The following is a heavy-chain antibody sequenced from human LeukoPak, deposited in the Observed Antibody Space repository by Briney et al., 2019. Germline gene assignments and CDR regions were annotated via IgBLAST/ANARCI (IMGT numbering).Heavy chain of an antibody. CDR3: GRARSYYGDYFDY. V-gene: IGHV3-20*04. CDR2: ITLNGGST. CDR1: GFTFDDYG. J-gene: IGHJ4*02. D-gene: IGHD1-26*01. Sequence: GGSLRLSCAASGFTFDDYGMSWVRQAPGKGLEWVSGITLNGGSTGYADSVKGRFTISRDNTKNSLYLQMNSLRAEDTALYYCGRARSYYGDYFDYWGQGTLVTVSS.